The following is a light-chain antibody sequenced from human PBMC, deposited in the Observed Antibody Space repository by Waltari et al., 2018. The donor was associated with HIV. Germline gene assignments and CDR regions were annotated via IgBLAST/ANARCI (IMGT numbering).Light chain of an antibody. CDR1: ALPKQY. J-gene: IGLJ2*01. CDR3: QSADSSGTSVV. CDR2: KDS. Sequence: SYELTHPPSVSVSPAQTARITCSGDALPKQYAPCSQQKPGQAPVVVIYKDSERPSGIPERFSGSSSGTTVTLTISGVQAEDEADYYCQSADSSGTSVVFGGGTKLTVL. V-gene: IGLV3-25*03.